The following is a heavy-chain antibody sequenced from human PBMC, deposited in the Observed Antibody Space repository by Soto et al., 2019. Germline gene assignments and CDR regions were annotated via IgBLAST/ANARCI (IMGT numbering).Heavy chain of an antibody. D-gene: IGHD4-4*01. CDR2: ISYDGSNK. CDR3: ARDRTVTTQAFDY. V-gene: IGHV3-30-3*01. Sequence: GGSLRLSCAASGFTFSSYAMHWVRQAPGKGLEWVAVISYDGSNKYYADSVKGRFTISRDNSKNTLYLQMNSLRAEDTAVYYCARDRTVTTQAFDYWGQGTLVTVSS. J-gene: IGHJ4*02. CDR1: GFTFSSYA.